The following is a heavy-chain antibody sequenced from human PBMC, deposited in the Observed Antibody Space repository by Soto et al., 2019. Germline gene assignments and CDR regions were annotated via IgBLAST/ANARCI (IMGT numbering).Heavy chain of an antibody. Sequence: VEVSCEECIGTLSSYASGCVRQEPGQGLEWMGGIIPIFGTANYAQKFRGRVTITADTSKNQFSLQLNSVTPEDTAVYYCARGGPGYSSSWYLDRNYYSGMDVWGQGTTVPGSS. V-gene: IGHV1-69*06. CDR2: IIPIFGTA. J-gene: IGHJ6*02. CDR3: ARGGPGYSSSWYLDRNYYSGMDV. CDR1: IGTLSSYA. D-gene: IGHD6-13*01.